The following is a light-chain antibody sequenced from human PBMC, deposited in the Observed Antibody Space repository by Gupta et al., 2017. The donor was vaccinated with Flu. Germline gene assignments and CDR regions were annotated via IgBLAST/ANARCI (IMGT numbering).Light chain of an antibody. CDR2: WAS. Sequence: DIVMTQSPDSLAVSLGGRATINCTSSQSVLYSSNNNNYLAWYQQKPGQPPKLLIYWASTRESVVPDRFSGGGSGTNVTITTSSPQAEDVAVDYCQQDYNSPLFTFGHGTKVDIK. CDR3: QQDYNSPLFT. CDR1: QSVLYSSNNNNY. J-gene: IGKJ3*01. V-gene: IGKV4-1*01.